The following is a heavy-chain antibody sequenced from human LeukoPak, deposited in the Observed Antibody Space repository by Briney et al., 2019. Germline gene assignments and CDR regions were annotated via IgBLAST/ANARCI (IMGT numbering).Heavy chain of an antibody. J-gene: IGHJ3*02. V-gene: IGHV4-39*02. CDR3: AREVEYYDSSGCRPHAFDI. CDR1: DGSIINNNHY. CDR2: ISYSGGT. D-gene: IGHD3-22*01. Sequence: SETLSLTCTVSDGSIINNNHYWGWTRQPPGKGLEWIGSISYSGGTAYNPSLRSRVTISVDTSKNQFSLKVNSVTAADTAVYYCAREVEYYDSSGCRPHAFDIWGQGTLVTVSS.